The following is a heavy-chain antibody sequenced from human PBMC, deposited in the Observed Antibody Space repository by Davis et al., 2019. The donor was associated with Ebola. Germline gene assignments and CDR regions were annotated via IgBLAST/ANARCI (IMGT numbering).Heavy chain of an antibody. CDR3: AKDLIEYGDYSRVGTYYYYGMDV. D-gene: IGHD4-17*01. J-gene: IGHJ6*02. CDR1: GFTFSDYA. Sequence: GESLKISCAASGFTFSDYAMHWVRQAPGKGLEWVAVISYDGSNKYYADSVKGRFTISRDNSKNTLYLQMDSLRAEDTAVYYCAKDLIEYGDYSRVGTYYYYGMDVWGQGTTVTVSS. V-gene: IGHV3-30*18. CDR2: ISYDGSNK.